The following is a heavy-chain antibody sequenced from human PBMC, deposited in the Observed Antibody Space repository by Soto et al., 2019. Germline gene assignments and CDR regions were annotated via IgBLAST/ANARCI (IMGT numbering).Heavy chain of an antibody. CDR3: AKGRDKRSGYRFNWFDP. Sequence: QVHLVQSGAEVKKPGASVKVSCKVSGYSVTKLSMHWVRQAPGKGLEWMGGFDPEDGQIIYAQEFQGRVTMTEDTSTSTAYMELSSLTSEDTAVYYCAKGRDKRSGYRFNWFDPWGQGSLVTVSS. V-gene: IGHV1-24*01. D-gene: IGHD3-22*01. CDR2: FDPEDGQI. CDR1: GYSVTKLS. J-gene: IGHJ5*02.